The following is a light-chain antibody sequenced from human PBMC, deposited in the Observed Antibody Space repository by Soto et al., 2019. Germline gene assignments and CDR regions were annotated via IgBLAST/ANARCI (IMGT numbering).Light chain of an antibody. J-gene: IGKJ5*01. V-gene: IGKV3-11*01. CDR1: QSVSNY. CDR2: DAS. Sequence: ENVLTQSPGTLSLSPGERATLSCSASQSVSNYLAWYQQKPLQAPRLLIYDASNSATGIPARFSGSGSGTDFTLAITSLEPEDFAVYYCQQRSSWPPTFGQGTRLEIK. CDR3: QQRSSWPPT.